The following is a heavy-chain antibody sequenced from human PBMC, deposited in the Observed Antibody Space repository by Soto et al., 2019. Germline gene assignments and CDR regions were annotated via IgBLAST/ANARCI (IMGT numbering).Heavy chain of an antibody. Sequence: RPTLDNPTHTLTLPCPFSDFSLSTSVVGEDWIRQPPGKALEWLALIYWNDDKLYSPSLKSRLTITKDTSKNQVVLTMTNMEPLDTAIYFCEKRSSEIYTRSRGDGTLVT. V-gene: IGHV2-5*01. CDR1: DFSLSTSVVG. CDR3: EKRSSEIYTRS. CDR2: IYWNDDK. D-gene: IGHD5-12*01. J-gene: IGHJ5*01.